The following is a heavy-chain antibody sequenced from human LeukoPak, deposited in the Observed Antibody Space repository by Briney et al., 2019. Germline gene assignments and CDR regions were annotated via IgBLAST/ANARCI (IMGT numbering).Heavy chain of an antibody. Sequence: SETLSLTCTVSGASVSSSSSFWAWLRQPPGKGLEWIGNVYYSGSTHYNPSLKSRVTISLDMSKNQFSLRLTSVTAADTAIYYCARHGLYQDYGYWGQGILVTVSS. V-gene: IGHV4-39*01. CDR3: ARHGLYQDYGY. CDR2: VYYSGST. D-gene: IGHD3-16*01. J-gene: IGHJ4*02. CDR1: GASVSSSSSF.